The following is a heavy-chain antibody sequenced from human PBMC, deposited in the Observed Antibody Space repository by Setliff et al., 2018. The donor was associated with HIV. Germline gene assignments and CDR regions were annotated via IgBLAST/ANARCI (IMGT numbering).Heavy chain of an antibody. V-gene: IGHV1-69*13. J-gene: IGHJ4*01. D-gene: IGHD1-26*01. CDR1: GGTFSSYA. CDR3: ARVRNKWGTFDY. CDR2: NIPVIGTA. Sequence: ASVKVSCKASGGTFSSYAISWVRQAPGQGLEWMGGNIPVIGTANYAQKFQGRVTITADESTSTAYMELNSLTSEDTAVYYCARVRNKWGTFDYWGQGTLVTVSS.